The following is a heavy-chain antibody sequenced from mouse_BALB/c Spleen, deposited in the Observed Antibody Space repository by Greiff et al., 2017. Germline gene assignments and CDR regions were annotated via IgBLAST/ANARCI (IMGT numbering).Heavy chain of an antibody. CDR1: GFAFSSYD. D-gene: IGHD2-1*01. J-gene: IGHJ4*01. CDR3: ARQGGNYENYYAMDY. V-gene: IGHV5-12-1*01. Sequence: EVQGVESGGGLVKPGGSLKLSCAASGFAFSSYDMSWVRQTPEKRLEWVAYISSGGGSTYYPDTVKGRFTISRDNAKNTLYLQMSSLKSEDTAMYYCARQGGNYENYYAMDYWGQGTSVTVSS. CDR2: ISSGGGST.